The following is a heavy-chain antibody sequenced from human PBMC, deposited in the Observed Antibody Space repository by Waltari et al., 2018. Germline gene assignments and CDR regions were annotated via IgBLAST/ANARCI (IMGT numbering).Heavy chain of an antibody. D-gene: IGHD1-26*01. Sequence: QVHLQESGPGLVKPSETLSLTCSVSGVSITSYYWSWVRQAPGKGLEWIGYVFSSGFTKYTPSLKSRLTMSVDTSKNQVSLDLSSVTAADTALYYCASGNFFNNWGQGILVTVSS. V-gene: IGHV4-59*13. J-gene: IGHJ4*02. CDR2: VFSSGFT. CDR3: ASGNFFNN. CDR1: GVSITSYY.